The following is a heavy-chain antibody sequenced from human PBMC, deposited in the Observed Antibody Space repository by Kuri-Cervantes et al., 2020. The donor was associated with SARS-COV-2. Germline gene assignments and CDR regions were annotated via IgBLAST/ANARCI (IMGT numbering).Heavy chain of an antibody. V-gene: IGHV4-39*01. CDR3: ARSYGDYFRAWNY. Sequence: SETLSLTCTVSGGSISSYYWGWIRQPPGKGLEWIGSIYYSGSTYYNPSLKSRVTISVDTSKNQFSLKLSSVTAADTAVYYCARSYGDYFRAWNYWGQGTLVTVSS. D-gene: IGHD4-17*01. J-gene: IGHJ4*02. CDR2: IYYSGST. CDR1: GGSISSYY.